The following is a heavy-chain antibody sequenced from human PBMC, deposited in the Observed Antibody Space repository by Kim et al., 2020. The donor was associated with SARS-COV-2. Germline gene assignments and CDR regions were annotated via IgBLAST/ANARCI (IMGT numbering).Heavy chain of an antibody. CDR3: TTGPPDGWVLWFGEGYFQH. V-gene: IGHV3-15*01. Sequence: GGSLRLSCAASGFTFSNAWMSWVRQAPGKGLEWVGRIKSKTDGGTTDYAAPVKGRFTISRDDSKNTLYLQMNSLKTEDTAVYYCTTGPPDGWVLWFGEGYFQHWGQGTLVTVSS. D-gene: IGHD3-10*01. CDR1: GFTFSNAW. J-gene: IGHJ1*01. CDR2: IKSKTDGGTT.